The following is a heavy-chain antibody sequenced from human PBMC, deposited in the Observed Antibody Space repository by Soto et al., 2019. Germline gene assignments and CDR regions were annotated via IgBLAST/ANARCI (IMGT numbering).Heavy chain of an antibody. CDR2: ISYDGSNK. CDR1: GFTFSSYG. J-gene: IGHJ4*02. V-gene: IGHV3-30*18. CDR3: AKGLTYDFWSGYYDY. D-gene: IGHD3-3*01. Sequence: GGSLRLSCAASGFTFSSYGMHWVRQAPGKGLEWVAVISYDGSNKYYADSVKGRFTISRDNSKNTLYLQMNSLRAEDTAVYYCAKGLTYDFWSGYYDYWGQGTLVTVSS.